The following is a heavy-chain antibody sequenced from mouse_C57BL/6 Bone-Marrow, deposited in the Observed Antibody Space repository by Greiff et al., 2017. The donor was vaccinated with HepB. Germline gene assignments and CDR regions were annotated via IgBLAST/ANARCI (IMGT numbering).Heavy chain of an antibody. J-gene: IGHJ4*01. CDR3: ARHRGRWFLYYYAMDY. Sequence: EVQLQESGGDLVKPGGSLKLSCAASGFTFSSYGMSWVRQTPDKRLEWVATISSGGSYTYYPDSVKGRFTISRDNAKNTLYLQMSSLKSEDTAMYYCARHRGRWFLYYYAMDYWGQGTSVTVSS. CDR1: GFTFSSYG. V-gene: IGHV5-6*01. CDR2: ISSGGSYT. D-gene: IGHD1-1*02.